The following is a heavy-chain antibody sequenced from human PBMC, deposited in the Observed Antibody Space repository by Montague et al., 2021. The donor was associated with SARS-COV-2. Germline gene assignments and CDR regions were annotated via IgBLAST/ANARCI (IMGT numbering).Heavy chain of an antibody. J-gene: IGHJ4*02. D-gene: IGHD3-10*01. V-gene: IGHV3-23*03. CDR3: AKVGDYFGDPKHYFDL. CDR2: IYNTATST. CDR1: GFTFSRSA. Sequence: SLRLSCPASGFTFSRSAMTWVRQAPGKGLEWISVIYNTATSTYYADSVKGRFTISRDDSKNTLSLHMNSLRVDDTAVYYCAKVGDYFGDPKHYFDLWGPGTLVTVSS.